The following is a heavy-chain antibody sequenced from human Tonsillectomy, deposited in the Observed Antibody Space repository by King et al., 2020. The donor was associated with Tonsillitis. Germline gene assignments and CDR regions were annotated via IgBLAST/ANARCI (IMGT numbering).Heavy chain of an antibody. Sequence: VQLVESGGGLVQPGGSLRFSCAASGFTFSSYAMSWVRQAPGKGLEWVSAISGSGGSTYYADSVKGRFTISRDNSKNTLYLQMNSLRAEDTAVYYCAKEAPIRITMVRGAYDAFDIWGQGTMVTVSS. D-gene: IGHD3-10*01. J-gene: IGHJ3*02. V-gene: IGHV3-23*04. CDR1: GFTFSSYA. CDR3: AKEAPIRITMVRGAYDAFDI. CDR2: ISGSGGST.